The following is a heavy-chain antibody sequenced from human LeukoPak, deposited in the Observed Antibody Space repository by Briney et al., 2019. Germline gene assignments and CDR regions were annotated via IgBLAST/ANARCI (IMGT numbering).Heavy chain of an antibody. V-gene: IGHV3-23*01. CDR3: AKDRSQAKYSITWKFDP. CDR1: GFTFSSYA. Sequence: GGSLRLSCVVSGFTFSSYAMSWVRQAPGKGLEWVSTVGGSGVNTYYTDSVKGRFTISRDNSKNTLYLQMNSLRAEDTAIYYCAKDRSQAKYSITWKFDPWGQGTLVTVSS. D-gene: IGHD6-13*01. CDR2: VGGSGVNT. J-gene: IGHJ5*02.